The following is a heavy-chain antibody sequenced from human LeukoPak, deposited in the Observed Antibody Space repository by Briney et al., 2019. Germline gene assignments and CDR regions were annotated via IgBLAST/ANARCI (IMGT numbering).Heavy chain of an antibody. CDR3: ALIGGMDV. CDR1: GGTFSSYA. J-gene: IGHJ6*02. Sequence: SVKVSCKASGGTFSSYAISWVRQAPGQGFEWMGRIIPTLGIANYAQKFQGRVTITADKSTSTAYMELSSLRSEDTAVYYCALIGGMDVWGQGTTVTVSS. CDR2: IIPTLGIA. V-gene: IGHV1-69*04.